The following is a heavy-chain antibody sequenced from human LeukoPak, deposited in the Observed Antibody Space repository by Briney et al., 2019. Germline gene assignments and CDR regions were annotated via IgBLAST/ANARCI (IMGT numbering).Heavy chain of an antibody. Sequence: ASVKVSCKASGYSFTTFAMNWVRQAPGQGLEWMGWINTNTGNPTYAQDFTGRFVFSLDTSISTAYLQISSLKAEDTAVYYCARGLSRMGLRFLEWSISNFDPFDYWGQGTLVTVSS. V-gene: IGHV7-4-1*02. CDR2: INTNTGNP. J-gene: IGHJ4*02. CDR3: ARGLSRMGLRFLEWSISNFDPFDY. CDR1: GYSFTTFA. D-gene: IGHD3-3*01.